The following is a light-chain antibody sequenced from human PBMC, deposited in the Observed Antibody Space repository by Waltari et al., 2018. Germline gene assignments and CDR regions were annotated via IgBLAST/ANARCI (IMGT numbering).Light chain of an antibody. CDR1: GSSIGHNF. Sequence: QSVLTQPPSVSAAPGQKVTIFCSGSGSSIGHNFVSWHQQFPGTVPKLLIYEKDKPPSGIPARFSASKSGTSATLGITGLQTGDEADYYCGTWDSSLSVGVFGGGTKLTVL. J-gene: IGLJ3*02. CDR2: EKD. V-gene: IGLV1-51*01. CDR3: GTWDSSLSVGV.